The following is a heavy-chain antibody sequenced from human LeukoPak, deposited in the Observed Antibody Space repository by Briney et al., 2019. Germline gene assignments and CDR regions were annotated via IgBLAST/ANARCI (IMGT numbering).Heavy chain of an antibody. Sequence: SHTLSLTCAVSGDSISSAYSWSWIRQRPWKGLEWIGYIYHTGSTSYNPSLKTRVTISIDRPRNHFSLKLSSVTAADTAMYYCARVVGATSHDTFDVWGQGTLVTVSS. V-gene: IGHV4-30-2*01. CDR1: GDSISSAYS. D-gene: IGHD1-26*01. CDR2: IYHTGST. CDR3: ARVVGATSHDTFDV. J-gene: IGHJ3*01.